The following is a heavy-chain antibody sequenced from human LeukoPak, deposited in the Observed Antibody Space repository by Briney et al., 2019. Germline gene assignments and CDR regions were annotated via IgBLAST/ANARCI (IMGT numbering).Heavy chain of an antibody. J-gene: IGHJ6*02. CDR1: GGSISSYY. D-gene: IGHD2-15*01. CDR2: IYYSGSN. Sequence: SETLSLTCTVSGGSISSYYWSWIRQPPGKGLEWIGYIYYSGSNNYNPSLKSRVTISVDTSKNQFSLKLSSVTAADTAVYYCARHATEYYYYYGMDVWGQGTTVTVSS. V-gene: IGHV4-59*08. CDR3: ARHATEYYYYYGMDV.